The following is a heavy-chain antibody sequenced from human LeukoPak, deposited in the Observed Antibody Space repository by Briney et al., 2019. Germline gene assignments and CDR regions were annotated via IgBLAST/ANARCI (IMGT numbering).Heavy chain of an antibody. D-gene: IGHD2-2*01. CDR2: ISSSSSYI. Sequence: GGSLRLSCAASGFTFSSYRMTWVRQAPGKGLEWVSSISSSSSYIYYADSVKGRFTISRDNAKNSLYLQMNSLRAADTAVYYCARRRYCSSTSCYPIDYWGQGTLVSVSS. V-gene: IGHV3-21*01. CDR3: ARRRYCSSTSCYPIDY. J-gene: IGHJ4*02. CDR1: GFTFSSYR.